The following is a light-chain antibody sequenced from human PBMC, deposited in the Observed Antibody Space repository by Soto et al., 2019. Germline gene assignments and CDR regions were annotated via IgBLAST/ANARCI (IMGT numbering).Light chain of an antibody. CDR2: AAS. Sequence: EIVMTQSPATLSVSPGETVTLSCRASQSDSSNLAWYQQKPGQAPRLLIYAASTRATGIPARFSGSGSGTEFTLAISSLQSEDFAIYYCQQYNNWPPTFTFGQGTKLEIK. V-gene: IGKV3-15*01. CDR1: QSDSSN. J-gene: IGKJ2*01. CDR3: QQYNNWPPTFT.